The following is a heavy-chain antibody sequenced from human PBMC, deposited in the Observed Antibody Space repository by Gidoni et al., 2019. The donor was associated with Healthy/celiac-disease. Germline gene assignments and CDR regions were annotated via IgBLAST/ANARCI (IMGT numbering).Heavy chain of an antibody. CDR1: GGSISSSSYY. D-gene: IGHD3-22*01. Sequence: QLQLQESGPGLVKPSETLSLTCTVSGGSISSSSYYWGWIRQPPGKGLEWIGSIYYSGSTYYHPSLKSRVTISVDTSKNQFSLKLSSVTAADTAVYYCASPYYDSSGYVYYWGQGTLVTVSS. V-gene: IGHV4-39*01. J-gene: IGHJ4*02. CDR3: ASPYYDSSGYVYY. CDR2: IYYSGST.